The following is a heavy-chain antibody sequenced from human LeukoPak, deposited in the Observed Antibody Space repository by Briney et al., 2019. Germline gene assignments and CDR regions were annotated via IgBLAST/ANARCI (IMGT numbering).Heavy chain of an antibody. V-gene: IGHV3-11*06. CDR1: GFTFSYYY. Sequence: PGGSLRLSCAASGFTFSYYYMSWIRQAPGKGLEWVSYISSSSSYTNYADSVKGRFTISRDNAKNSLYLQMNSLRAEDTAVYYCARDPYYYGSGSPQGWFDPWGQGTLVTVSS. CDR2: ISSSSSYT. CDR3: ARDPYYYGSGSPQGWFDP. D-gene: IGHD3-10*01. J-gene: IGHJ5*02.